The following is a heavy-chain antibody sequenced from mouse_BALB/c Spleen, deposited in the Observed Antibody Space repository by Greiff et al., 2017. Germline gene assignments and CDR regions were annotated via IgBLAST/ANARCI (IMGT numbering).Heavy chain of an antibody. J-gene: IGHJ2*01. CDR3: VRGGVLRLRSRSNELSEYFDY. CDR1: GFTFNTYA. V-gene: IGHV10-1*02. Sequence: EVHLVESGGGLVQPKGSLKLSCAASGFTFNTYAMNWVRQAPGKGLEWVARIRSKSNNYATYYADSVKDRFTISRDDSQSMLYLQMNNLKTEDTAMYYCVRGGVLRLRSRSNELSEYFDYWGQGTTLTVSS. CDR2: IRSKSNNYAT. D-gene: IGHD1-2*01.